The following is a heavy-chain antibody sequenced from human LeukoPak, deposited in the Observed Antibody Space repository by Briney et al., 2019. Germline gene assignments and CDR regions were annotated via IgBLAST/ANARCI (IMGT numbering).Heavy chain of an antibody. CDR2: IYYSGST. CDR1: GGSISSYY. D-gene: IGHD4-17*01. CDR3: ARMTYGDYILDY. Sequence: SETLSLTCTVSGGSISSYYWSWIRQPPGKGLEWIGYIYYSGSTSYNPSLKSRVTISVDTSKNQFSLKLSSVTAADTAVYYCARMTYGDYILDYWGQGTLVTVSS. V-gene: IGHV4-59*01. J-gene: IGHJ4*02.